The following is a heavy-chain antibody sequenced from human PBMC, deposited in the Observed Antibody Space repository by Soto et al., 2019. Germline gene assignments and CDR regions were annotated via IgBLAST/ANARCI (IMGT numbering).Heavy chain of an antibody. Sequence: QVQLVQSGAEVKKPGASVKVSCKASGYTFTSYDINWVRQATGQGLEWMGWMNPNSGNTGYAQKCQGRGTMTRNTSISTAYMELSRLRSEDTAVYYCARCTLVEGLLRDYWGQGTLVTVSS. J-gene: IGHJ4*02. D-gene: IGHD2-15*01. CDR3: ARCTLVEGLLRDY. CDR2: MNPNSGNT. CDR1: GYTFTSYD. V-gene: IGHV1-8*01.